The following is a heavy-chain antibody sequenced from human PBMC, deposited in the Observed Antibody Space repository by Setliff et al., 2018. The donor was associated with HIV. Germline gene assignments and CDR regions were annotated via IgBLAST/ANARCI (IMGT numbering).Heavy chain of an antibody. CDR2: IYSSGSP. CDR3: ARHRDPPGTSWIYYYYYMDL. Sequence: LSLTCSVSGGSISSGTYYWGWIRQPPGKRLEWLGSIYSSGSPSYNPSLSSRLTISVDTSKNHVSLRLSSVTAADTGVYYCARHRDPPGTSWIYYYYYMDLWGEGTTVTVSS. D-gene: IGHD6-13*01. V-gene: IGHV4-39*01. J-gene: IGHJ6*03. CDR1: GGSISSGTYY.